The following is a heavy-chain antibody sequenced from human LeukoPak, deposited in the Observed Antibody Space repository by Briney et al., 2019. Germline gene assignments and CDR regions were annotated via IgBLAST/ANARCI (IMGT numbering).Heavy chain of an antibody. CDR1: GYSFTSYW. D-gene: IGHD1-1*01. CDR2: IDPSDSYT. Sequence: GESLKISCKGSGYSFTSYWISWVRQMPGKGLEWMGRIDPSDSYTNYSPSFQGHVTISADKSISTAYLQWSSLKASDPAMYYCASPIHGTTGTTDYWGQGTLVTVSS. J-gene: IGHJ4*02. CDR3: ASPIHGTTGTTDY. V-gene: IGHV5-10-1*01.